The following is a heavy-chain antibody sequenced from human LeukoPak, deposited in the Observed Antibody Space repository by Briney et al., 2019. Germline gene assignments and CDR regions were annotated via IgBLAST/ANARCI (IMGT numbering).Heavy chain of an antibody. V-gene: IGHV4-34*01. J-gene: IGHJ3*02. CDR3: ARERRVEVSARQTVAFDM. D-gene: IGHD5/OR15-5a*01. CDR1: GGAFTEYH. CDR2: INYTGRT. Sequence: SETLSLTCAVYGGAFTEYHWSWIRQPPGKSLEWIGEINYTGRTHYNPSLTSRVTISIDMSERQFSLRLTSVTAADTAVYYCARERRVEVSARQTVAFDMWAQGTMVIVSS.